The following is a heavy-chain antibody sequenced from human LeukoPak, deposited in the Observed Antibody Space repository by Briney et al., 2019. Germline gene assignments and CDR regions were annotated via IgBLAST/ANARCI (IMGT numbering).Heavy chain of an antibody. CDR2: IYSGGST. CDR3: ARDGRNYYDSSGYPYAEYFQH. J-gene: IGHJ1*01. CDR1: GFTVSSNY. D-gene: IGHD3-22*01. V-gene: IGHV3-66*02. Sequence: GGSLRLSCAASGFTVSSNYMSWVRQAPGMGLEWVSVIYSGGSTYYADSVKGRFTISRDNSKNTLYLQMNSLRAEDTAVYYCARDGRNYYDSSGYPYAEYFQHWGQGTLVTVSS.